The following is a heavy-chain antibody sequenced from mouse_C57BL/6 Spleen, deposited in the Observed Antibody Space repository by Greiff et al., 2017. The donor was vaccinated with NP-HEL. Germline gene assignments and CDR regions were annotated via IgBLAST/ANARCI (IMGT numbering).Heavy chain of an antibody. D-gene: IGHD2-3*01. CDR3: ARRYYLGPYWYFDV. V-gene: IGHV1-18*01. CDR1: GYTFTDYN. J-gene: IGHJ1*03. Sequence: EVQLQQSGPELVKPGASVKIPCKASGYTFTDYNMDWVKQSHGKSLEWIGDINPNNGGTIYNQKFKGKATLTVDKSSSTAYMELRSLTSEDTAVYYCARRYYLGPYWYFDVWGTGTTVTVSS. CDR2: INPNNGGT.